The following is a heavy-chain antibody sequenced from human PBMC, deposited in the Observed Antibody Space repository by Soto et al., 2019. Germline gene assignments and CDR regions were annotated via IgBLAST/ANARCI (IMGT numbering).Heavy chain of an antibody. CDR3: AKEVFGVVASSGLDT. CDR2: ISGSTDDT. Sequence: GGSLRLSCAASEFIFPTYAMTWVRQAPGKGLEWVSSISGSTDDTFYADSVKGRFTISRDNSKNTLFLQMNSLRAEDTAVYYCAKEVFGVVASSGLDTWGQGTLVTVSS. V-gene: IGHV3-23*01. J-gene: IGHJ5*02. D-gene: IGHD2-15*01. CDR1: EFIFPTYA.